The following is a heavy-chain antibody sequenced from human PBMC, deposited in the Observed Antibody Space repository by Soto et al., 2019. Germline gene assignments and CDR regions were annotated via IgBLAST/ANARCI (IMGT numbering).Heavy chain of an antibody. D-gene: IGHD7-27*01. CDR1: GYTFSSYA. V-gene: IGHV1-3*01. CDR2: INAGYGNT. CDR3: ARDTGDGTFDF. J-gene: IGHJ4*02. Sequence: QVHLVQSGAEVRKPGASVKVSCKASGYTFSSYAMHWVRQAPGQRLEWMGWINAGYGNTKSSQKFQDRVTISRDTSASTAYMELTSLRSEYTAVYYCARDTGDGTFDFWGQRTLVTVSS.